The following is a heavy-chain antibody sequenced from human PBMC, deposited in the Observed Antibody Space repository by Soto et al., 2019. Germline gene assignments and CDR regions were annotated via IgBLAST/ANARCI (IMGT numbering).Heavy chain of an antibody. J-gene: IGHJ4*02. CDR3: TTDLVGLTSTH. CDR2: IRSKTDGGIE. CDR1: GFTFTNVW. V-gene: IGHV3-15*07. D-gene: IGHD1-26*01. Sequence: EVQLLESGGGLVKPGGSLRLSCEASGFTFTNVWMNWVRQAPGKGLEWVGRIRSKTDGGIEDYSAPVKARFTISSDDSDNMLYVQMNSLRTEDTAVYYCTTDLVGLTSTHWGQGTLVLFSS.